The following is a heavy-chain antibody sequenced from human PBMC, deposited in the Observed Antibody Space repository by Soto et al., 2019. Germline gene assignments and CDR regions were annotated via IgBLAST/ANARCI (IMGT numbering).Heavy chain of an antibody. CDR1: GFTFSSFA. Sequence: GGSLRLSCVVSGFTFSSFAMHWVRQAPGKGLEWVAVIAYDASNTSYTDSVKGRFSISRDNSKNTLYLQMNSLRTEDTAVYYCAAAVPRTRGGYRCAYGWGQGTLVTVSS. V-gene: IGHV3-30-3*01. D-gene: IGHD5-18*01. CDR3: AAAVPRTRGGYRCAYG. J-gene: IGHJ4*02. CDR2: IAYDASNT.